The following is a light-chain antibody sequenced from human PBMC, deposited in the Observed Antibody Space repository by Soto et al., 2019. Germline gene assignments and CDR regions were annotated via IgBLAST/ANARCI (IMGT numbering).Light chain of an antibody. Sequence: DIQMTQSPSTLSASIGDRVTITCRASQSISIWLAWYQQKPGKAPKLLIYKASSLESGVPSRFSGSGSGTEFTLTISSLQPDDFATYYCQQYDIYPWTFGQGTKVEIK. CDR3: QQYDIYPWT. CDR2: KAS. J-gene: IGKJ1*01. V-gene: IGKV1-5*03. CDR1: QSISIW.